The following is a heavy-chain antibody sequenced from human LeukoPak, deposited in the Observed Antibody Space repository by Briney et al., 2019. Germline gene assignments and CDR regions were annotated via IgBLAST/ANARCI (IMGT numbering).Heavy chain of an antibody. CDR1: GFTVSSNY. V-gene: IGHV3-53*01. CDR2: IYSGGST. J-gene: IGHJ4*02. CDR3: ARGVLISYKQYYFDY. D-gene: IGHD5-24*01. Sequence: GGSLRLSCAASGFTVSSNYMSCVRQAPGKGLEWVSVIYSGGSTYYADSVKGRFTISRDNSKNTLYLQMNSLRAEDTAVYYCARGVLISYKQYYFDYWGQGTLVTVSS.